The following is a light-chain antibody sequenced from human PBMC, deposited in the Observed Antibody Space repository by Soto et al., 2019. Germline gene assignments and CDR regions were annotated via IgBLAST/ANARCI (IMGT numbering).Light chain of an antibody. J-gene: IGKJ5*01. V-gene: IGKV3D-15*01. CDR1: QSVSRN. CDR2: DAS. CDR3: QQYNNWPIT. Sequence: EIVMTQSPATLSVSPGERSTLSCRASQSVSRNLAWYQQKPCQAPRLLTYDASTRATGTPARFSGSGSGTKFTLSISSLQSEDFAVYYCQQYNNWPITFGQGTRLEIK.